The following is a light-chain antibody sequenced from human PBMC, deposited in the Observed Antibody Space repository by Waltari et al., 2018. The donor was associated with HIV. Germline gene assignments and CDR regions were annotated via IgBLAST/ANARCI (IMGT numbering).Light chain of an antibody. CDR3: VGWDSSLSAYV. CDR2: KNF. CDR1: SSNIDNDN. V-gene: IGLV1-47*01. J-gene: IGLJ1*01. Sequence: QSFLTQPPSASGTPGQTVNISCSGSSSNIDNDNVYWYQQLPGMTPKHLIYKNFRPPSGVPDRFAASKSGTSASLTISGLRSADEAEYYCVGWDSSLSAYVFGAGTKVAGL.